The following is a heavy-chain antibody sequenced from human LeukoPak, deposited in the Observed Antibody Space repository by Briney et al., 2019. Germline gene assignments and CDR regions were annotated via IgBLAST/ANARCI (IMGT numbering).Heavy chain of an antibody. J-gene: IGHJ3*02. D-gene: IGHD1-26*01. V-gene: IGHV4-59*08. CDR2: IYYSGST. Sequence: SHSLSLTFSLAGRSASSYTWSSIRQPPRKRPEWIGYIYYSGSTNYNPSLKSRVTISVDTSKNQFSLKLSSVTAADTAVYYCARLTRWEPDAFDIWGQGTMVTVSS. CDR1: GRSASSYT. CDR3: ARLTRWEPDAFDI.